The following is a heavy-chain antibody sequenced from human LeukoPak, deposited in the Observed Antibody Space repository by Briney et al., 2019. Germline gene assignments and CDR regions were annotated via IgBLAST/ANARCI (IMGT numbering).Heavy chain of an antibody. J-gene: IGHJ3*02. CDR2: IYSGGST. CDR3: ARDLGLRLADAFDI. D-gene: IGHD3-16*01. CDR1: GFTVSSNY. Sequence: GGSLRLSCAASGFTVSSNYMSWVRQAPGKGLEWVSVIYSGGSTYYADSVKGRFTISRDNSKNTLYLQMNSLRAEDTTVYYCARDLGLRLADAFDIWGQGTMVTVSS. V-gene: IGHV3-66*02.